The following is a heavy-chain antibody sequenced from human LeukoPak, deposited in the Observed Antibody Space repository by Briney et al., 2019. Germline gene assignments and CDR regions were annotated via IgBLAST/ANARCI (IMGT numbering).Heavy chain of an antibody. CDR1: GGSFSGYY. D-gene: IGHD5-24*01. V-gene: IGHV4-34*01. CDR2: INHSGST. Sequence: PSETLTLTCSVYGGSFSGYYWSWIRQPPGKGLEWIGEINHSGSTNYNPSLKSRVTISVDTSKNQFSLKLSSVTAADTAVYYCARDNTSTWEYNWFDPWGQGTLVTVSS. CDR3: ARDNTSTWEYNWFDP. J-gene: IGHJ5*02.